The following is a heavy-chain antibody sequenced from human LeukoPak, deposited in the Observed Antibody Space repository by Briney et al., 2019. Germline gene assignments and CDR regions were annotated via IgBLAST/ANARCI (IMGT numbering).Heavy chain of an antibody. J-gene: IGHJ1*01. D-gene: IGHD6-13*01. CDR1: GGSISSYY. CDR2: IYYSGST. Sequence: PSETLSLTCTVSGGSISSYYWSWIRQPPGKGLEWIGYIYYSGSTNYNPSLKSRVTISVDTSKNQFSLKLTSVTAADTAVYYCARDPGIAAAGAEYFQHWGQGTLVTVSS. CDR3: ARDPGIAAAGAEYFQH. V-gene: IGHV4-59*12.